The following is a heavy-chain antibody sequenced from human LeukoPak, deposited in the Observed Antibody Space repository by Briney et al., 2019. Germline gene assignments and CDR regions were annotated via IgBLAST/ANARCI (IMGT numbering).Heavy chain of an antibody. CDR1: GGPIRRYY. J-gene: IGHJ4*02. V-gene: IGHV4-59*01. CDR2: ISYSGST. D-gene: IGHD2-2*03. Sequence: SETLSLTCTVSGGPIRRYYWSWIRQTPGRGLEWIAYISYSGSTNYNPSLKSRVTISIDTSKNQFSLKMNSVTAADTAIYYCAVMDPPSDYWGQGTLVTVSS. CDR3: AVMDPPSDY.